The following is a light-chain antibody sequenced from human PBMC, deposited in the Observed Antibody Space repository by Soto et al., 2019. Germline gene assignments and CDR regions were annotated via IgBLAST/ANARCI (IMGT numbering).Light chain of an antibody. Sequence: DIQMTQSPSSLSASVGDRVTITCRASQGISNNLAWYQQKPGKFPNLLIYAASTFQSGVPSRFSGSRSRTDFTLTINSMQPEDVATYYCQHGLTFGPGTKVDIK. CDR2: AAS. J-gene: IGKJ3*01. CDR1: QGISNN. CDR3: QHGLT. V-gene: IGKV1-27*01.